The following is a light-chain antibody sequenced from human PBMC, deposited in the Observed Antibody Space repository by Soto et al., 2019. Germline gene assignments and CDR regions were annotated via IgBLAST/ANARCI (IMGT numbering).Light chain of an antibody. CDR1: SSDVGGYNY. V-gene: IGLV2-14*01. J-gene: IGLJ1*01. CDR3: SSYTSSSTLL. Sequence: QSVLTQPASVSGSLGQSITISCTGTSSDVGGYNYVSWYQQHPGKAPKLMIYEVSNRPSGVSNRFSGSKSGNTASLTISGPQAEDEADYYCSSYTSSSTLLFGTGTKLTVL. CDR2: EVS.